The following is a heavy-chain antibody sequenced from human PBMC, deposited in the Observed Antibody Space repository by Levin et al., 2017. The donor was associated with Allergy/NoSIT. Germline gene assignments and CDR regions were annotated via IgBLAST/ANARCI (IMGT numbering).Heavy chain of an antibody. V-gene: IGHV1-2*02. D-gene: IGHD1-1*01. CDR2: INPNSGGT. J-gene: IGHJ6*02. CDR1: GYTFTGHY. Sequence: VASVKVSCKASGYTFTGHYLHWVRQAPGQGPEWMGWINPNSGGTRFAEKFQGRVTMTRDTSLSIVYMELSGLRSDDTAVFYCARDRSRTTYVMDVWGQGTTVTVSS. CDR3: ARDRSRTTYVMDV.